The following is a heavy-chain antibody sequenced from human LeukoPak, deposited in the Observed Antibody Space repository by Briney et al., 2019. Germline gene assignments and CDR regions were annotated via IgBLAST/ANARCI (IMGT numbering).Heavy chain of an antibody. D-gene: IGHD6-19*01. Sequence: SETLSLTCTVSGGSISSSSYYWGWIRQPPGKGLEWIGSIYYSGSTYYNPSLKSRVTISVDTSKNQFSLKLSSVTAADTAVYYCARGRTPGYSSGWFLTGPLPYYYYMDVWGKGTTVTVSS. CDR1: GGSISSSSYY. CDR2: IYYSGST. V-gene: IGHV4-39*07. CDR3: ARGRTPGYSSGWFLTGPLPYYYYMDV. J-gene: IGHJ6*03.